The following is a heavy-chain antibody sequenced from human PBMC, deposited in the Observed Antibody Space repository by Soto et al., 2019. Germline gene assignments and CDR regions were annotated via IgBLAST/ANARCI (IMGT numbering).Heavy chain of an antibody. CDR3: ARRDIGYCSGGSCYGMDV. J-gene: IGHJ6*02. D-gene: IGHD2-15*01. Sequence: PGESLKISCKGSGYSFTSYWIGWVRQMPGKGLEWMGIIYPGDYDTRYSPSFQGQVTISADKSISTAYLQWSSLKASDTAMYYCARRDIGYCSGGSCYGMDVWGQGTTVTVSS. CDR2: IYPGDYDT. CDR1: GYSFTSYW. V-gene: IGHV5-51*01.